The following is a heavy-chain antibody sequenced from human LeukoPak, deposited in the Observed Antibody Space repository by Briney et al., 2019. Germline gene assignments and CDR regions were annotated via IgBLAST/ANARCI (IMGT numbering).Heavy chain of an antibody. D-gene: IGHD4-23*01. CDR3: ARATVVMKDYYGMDV. CDR1: GGSFSGYY. J-gene: IGHJ6*02. CDR2: INHSGST. Sequence: SETLSLTCAVYGGSFSGYYWSWIRQPPGKGLEWIGEINHSGSTNYNPSLKSRVTISVDTSKNQFSLKLSSVTAADTAVYYCARATVVMKDYYGMDVWGQGTTVTVSS. V-gene: IGHV4-34*01.